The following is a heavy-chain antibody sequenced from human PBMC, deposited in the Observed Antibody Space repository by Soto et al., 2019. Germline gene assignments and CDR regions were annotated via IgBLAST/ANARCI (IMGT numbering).Heavy chain of an antibody. CDR2: INHSGST. D-gene: IGHD6-19*01. CDR3: ARGFSSGWYAH. Sequence: PSETLSLTCAVYGGSFSGYYWSWIRQPPGKGLEWIGEINHSGSTNYNPSLKSRVTISVDTSKNQFSLKLSSVTAADTAVYYCARGFSSGWYAHWGQGTLVTVSS. CDR1: GGSFSGYY. V-gene: IGHV4-34*01. J-gene: IGHJ4*02.